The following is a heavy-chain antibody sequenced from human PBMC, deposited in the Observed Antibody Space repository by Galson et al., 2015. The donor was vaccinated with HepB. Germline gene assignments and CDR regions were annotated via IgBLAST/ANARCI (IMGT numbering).Heavy chain of an antibody. J-gene: IGHJ6*02. CDR1: GFTFGDYA. D-gene: IGHD6-19*01. V-gene: IGHV3-49*04. CDR2: TRSKAYGGTT. Sequence: SLRLSCAASGFTFGDYAMSWVRQAPGKGLEWVGFTRSKAYGGTTEYAASVKGRFTISRDDSKSIAYLQMNSLKTEDTAVYYCTSPMVAVADYYYYGMDVWGQGTTVTVSS. CDR3: TSPMVAVADYYYYGMDV.